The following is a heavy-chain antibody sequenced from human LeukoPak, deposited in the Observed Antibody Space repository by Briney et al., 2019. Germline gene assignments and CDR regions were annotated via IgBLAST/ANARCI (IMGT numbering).Heavy chain of an antibody. CDR1: GFTFSTYA. CDR3: AKVYSSAWYLFDY. Sequence: PGGSLRLSCAASGFTFSTYAMSWVRQAPGKGLEWVSAFSGSGGSTYYADSVKGRFIISRDNSKNTLELQMNSLRAEDTAVYYCAKVYSSAWYLFDYWGQGVLVTVSS. D-gene: IGHD6-19*01. V-gene: IGHV3-23*01. J-gene: IGHJ4*02. CDR2: FSGSGGST.